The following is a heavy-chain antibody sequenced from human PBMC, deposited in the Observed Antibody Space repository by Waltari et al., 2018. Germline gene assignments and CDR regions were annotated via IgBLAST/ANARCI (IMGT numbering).Heavy chain of an antibody. Sequence: QVQLXXXGAGLLKPSETLSLTCAXYGGSFSGYXWSWIRQPPGEGLEWIGEINHSGSTNSNPSLKXRVTISVDTSKNQFSLKLSSVTAADTAVYYCXXEEGGVMXQQLAXDYWGQGTLVXXSS. J-gene: IGHJ4*02. CDR3: XXEEGGVMXQQLAXDY. CDR1: GGSFSGYX. D-gene: IGHD6-13*01. CDR2: INHSGST. V-gene: IGHV4-34*01.